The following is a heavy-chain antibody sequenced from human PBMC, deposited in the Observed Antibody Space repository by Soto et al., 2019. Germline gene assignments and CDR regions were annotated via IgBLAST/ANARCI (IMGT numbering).Heavy chain of an antibody. J-gene: IGHJ3*02. CDR3: ARGSQLERDALDI. CDR1: GVSINSGGYY. V-gene: IGHV4-31*03. CDR2: IYYTGHT. D-gene: IGHD1-1*01. Sequence: QVQLQESGPGLVKPSQTLSLTCSVAGVSINSGGYYWRWSRHHPGKGLEWIGDIYYTGHTFYSPCLKTRVAMSLDTSKNQCSLKLSSVTAADTAVYYFARGSQLERDALDIWGQGTMVTVSS.